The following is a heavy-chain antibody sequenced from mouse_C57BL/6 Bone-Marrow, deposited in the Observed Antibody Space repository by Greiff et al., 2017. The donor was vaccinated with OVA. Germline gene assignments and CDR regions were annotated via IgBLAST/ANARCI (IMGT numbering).Heavy chain of an antibody. CDR3: AILYYYGSSYVVYFDV. V-gene: IGHV1-19*01. J-gene: IGHJ2*01. CDR1: GYAFTDYY. Sequence: VQLQQSGPVLVKPGASVKMSCKASGYAFTDYYMNWVKQSHGKSLEWIGVINPYNGGTSYNQKFKGKATLTVDKSSSTAYMELNSLISEDSAVYYCAILYYYGSSYVVYFDVWGTGTTLTVSS. D-gene: IGHD1-1*01. CDR2: INPYNGGT.